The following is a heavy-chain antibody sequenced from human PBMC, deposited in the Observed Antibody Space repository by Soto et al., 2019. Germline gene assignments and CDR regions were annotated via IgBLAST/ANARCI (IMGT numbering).Heavy chain of an antibody. CDR3: ASHWGQTKRYYYYGMDV. Sequence: QVQLVQSGAEVKKRGSSVKVSCKASGGTFSSYAISWVRQAPGQGLEWMGGIIPIFGTADYAQNFQGRVTITADESKSTAYMELSSLRAEDTAVYYCASHWGQTKRYYYYGMDVWGQGTTVTVSS. D-gene: IGHD7-27*01. CDR1: GGTFSSYA. J-gene: IGHJ6*02. CDR2: IIPIFGTA. V-gene: IGHV1-69*12.